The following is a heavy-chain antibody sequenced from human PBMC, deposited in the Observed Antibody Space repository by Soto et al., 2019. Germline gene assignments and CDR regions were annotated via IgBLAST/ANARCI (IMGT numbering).Heavy chain of an antibody. D-gene: IGHD6-19*01. CDR1: GFTFSGSA. J-gene: IGHJ5*02. CDR2: IRSKANSYAT. CDR3: NRPVIAVAATGLNWFDP. Sequence: GGSLRLSCAASGFTFSGSAMHWVRQASGKGLEWVGRIRSKANSYATAYAASVKGRFTISRDDSKNTAYLQMNSLKTEDTAVYYCNRPVIAVAATGLNWFDPWGQGTLVTVSS. V-gene: IGHV3-73*01.